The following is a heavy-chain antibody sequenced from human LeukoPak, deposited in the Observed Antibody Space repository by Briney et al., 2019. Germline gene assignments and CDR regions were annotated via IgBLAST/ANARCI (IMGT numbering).Heavy chain of an antibody. CDR2: IYYSGST. D-gene: IGHD5-24*01. CDR3: ARERYYYYYYYMDV. CDR1: GGSISSSSYY. Sequence: SETLSLTCTVSGGSISSSSYYWGWLRQPPGKGLEWIGSIYYSGSTYYNPSLKSRVTISVDTSKNQFSLKLSSVTAADTAVYYCARERYYYYYYYMDVWGKGTTVTVSS. V-gene: IGHV4-39*02. J-gene: IGHJ6*03.